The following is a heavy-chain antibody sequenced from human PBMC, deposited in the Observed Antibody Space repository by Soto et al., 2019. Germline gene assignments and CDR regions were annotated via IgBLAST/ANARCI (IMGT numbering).Heavy chain of an antibody. CDR3: ARDPRSGYYYFDY. D-gene: IGHD3-3*01. J-gene: IGHJ4*02. CDR1: GFTFSSYA. CDR2: ISYDGSNK. Sequence: GGSLRLSCAASGFTFSSYAMHWVRQAPGKGLEWVAVISYDGSNKNYADSVKGRFTISRDNSKNTLYLQMNSLRAEDTAVYYCARDPRSGYYYFDYWGQGTLVTVSS. V-gene: IGHV3-30-3*01.